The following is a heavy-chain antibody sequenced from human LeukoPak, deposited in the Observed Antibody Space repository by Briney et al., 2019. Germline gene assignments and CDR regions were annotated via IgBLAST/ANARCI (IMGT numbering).Heavy chain of an antibody. V-gene: IGHV3-7*01. CDR2: IKQDGSQK. J-gene: IGHJ4*02. CDR1: GFTFSSYW. Sequence: GGSLRLSCAASGFTFSSYWVTWVRQAPGKGLEWVANIKQDGSQKYYVDSVKGRLTISRDNAKNSVYLQVNSLRVEDTAVYYCARIGYSSSSLDYWGQGTPVTVSS. D-gene: IGHD6-13*01. CDR3: ARIGYSSSSLDY.